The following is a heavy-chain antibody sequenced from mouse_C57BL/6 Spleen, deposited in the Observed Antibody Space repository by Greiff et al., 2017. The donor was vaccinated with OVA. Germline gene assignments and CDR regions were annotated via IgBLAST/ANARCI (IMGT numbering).Heavy chain of an antibody. CDR2: ISYSGST. CDR1: GYSITSGYD. D-gene: IGHD1-1*01. J-gene: IGHJ2*01. Sequence: EVKLVESGPGMVKPSQSLSLTCTVTGYSITSGYDWHWIRHFPGNKLEWMGYISYSGSTNSNPSLKSRISITHDTSKNHFFLKLNSVTTEDTATYYCARDNYYGFDYWGQGTTLTVSS. V-gene: IGHV3-1*01. CDR3: ARDNYYGFDY.